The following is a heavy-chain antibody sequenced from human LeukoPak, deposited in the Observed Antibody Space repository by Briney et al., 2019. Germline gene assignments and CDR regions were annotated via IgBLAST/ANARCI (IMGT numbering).Heavy chain of an antibody. CDR2: ICAYNGNT. J-gene: IGHJ5*02. Sequence: ASVKVSCKASGYTFTSYGISWVRQAPGQGLEWMGWICAYNGNTNYAQKLQGRVTMTSDTSTSTAYMGLGSLRSDDTAVYYCARDPDSSGYYGNWFDPWGQGTLVTVSS. CDR3: ARDPDSSGYYGNWFDP. D-gene: IGHD3-22*01. CDR1: GYTFTSYG. V-gene: IGHV1-18*01.